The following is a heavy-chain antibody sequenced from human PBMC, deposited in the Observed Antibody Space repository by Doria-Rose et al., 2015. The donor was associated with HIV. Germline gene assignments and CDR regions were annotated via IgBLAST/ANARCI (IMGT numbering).Heavy chain of an antibody. Sequence: QVQLQESGPGLVKPSETLSLTCSVSGASVSSRGYYWNWIRQVPGKGLESLGYTYYTGTSDYSPSLKSRLNMAVDTSKNQFSLKLSFVTVADTAVYYCARMGSYRELDYWGQGAQVSVSA. CDR1: GASVSSRGYY. D-gene: IGHD3-3*01. CDR3: ARMGSYRELDY. V-gene: IGHV4-31*03. J-gene: IGHJ4*02. CDR2: TYYTGTS.